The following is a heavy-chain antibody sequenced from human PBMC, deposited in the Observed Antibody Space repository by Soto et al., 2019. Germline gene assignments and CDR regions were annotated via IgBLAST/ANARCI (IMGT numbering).Heavy chain of an antibody. J-gene: IGHJ4*02. CDR3: ATSIQAWTPFDY. V-gene: IGHV4-34*01. CDR2: IKHSGGY. Sequence: SETLSLTCAVYGGSFVDYYCSCIRQPPGKGLEWIGAIKHSGGYNYNPSLKSRVTISVDTSKNQFSLKLSSVTAADTAVYYCATSIQAWTPFDYWGQGTLVTVSS. CDR1: GGSFVDYY. D-gene: IGHD5-18*01.